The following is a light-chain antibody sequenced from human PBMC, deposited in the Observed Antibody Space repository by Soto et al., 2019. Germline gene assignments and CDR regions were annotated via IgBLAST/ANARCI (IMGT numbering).Light chain of an antibody. V-gene: IGKV3-20*01. CDR3: HQNGNSPHT. J-gene: IGKJ3*01. CDR1: QSVSSTY. Sequence: EIVLTQSPGTLSLSPGVRAPLSCRASQSVSSTYLVWHQQRPGQAPRLCMYGVSSRATGIPDRFSGSGSGTDFTLTISILEPEDVAVYFCHQNGNSPHTFGGGTTVDIK. CDR2: GVS.